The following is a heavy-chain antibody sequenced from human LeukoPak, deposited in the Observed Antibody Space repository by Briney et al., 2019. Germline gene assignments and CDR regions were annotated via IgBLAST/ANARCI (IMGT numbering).Heavy chain of an antibody. CDR1: GFTFSRYG. D-gene: IGHD6-19*01. CDR2: ISGSGGTT. J-gene: IGHJ4*02. Sequence: GGTLRLSCAASGFTFSRYGMSWVRQAPGKGLEWVSAISGSGGTTYYADSVKGRFTISRDNSKNTLYLQINSLRAEDTAVYYCAKDHLPGIVVADRDYWGQGTLVTVSS. V-gene: IGHV3-23*01. CDR3: AKDHLPGIVVADRDY.